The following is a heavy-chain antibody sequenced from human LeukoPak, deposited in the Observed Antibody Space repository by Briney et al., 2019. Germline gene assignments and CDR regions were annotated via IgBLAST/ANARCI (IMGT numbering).Heavy chain of an antibody. Sequence: ASVKVSCKASGFTFTSSAVQWVRRARGQRLEWIGWIVVGSGNTSYAQKFQERVTITRDMSTSTAYMELSSLRSEDTAVYYCATLDLGYCSGGSCYPAFDPWGQGTLVTVSS. CDR2: IVVGSGNT. CDR1: GFTFTSSA. CDR3: ATLDLGYCSGGSCYPAFDP. V-gene: IGHV1-58*01. D-gene: IGHD2-15*01. J-gene: IGHJ5*02.